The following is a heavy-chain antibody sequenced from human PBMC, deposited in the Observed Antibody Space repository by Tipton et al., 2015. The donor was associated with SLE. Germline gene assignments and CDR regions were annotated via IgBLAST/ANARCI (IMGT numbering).Heavy chain of an antibody. CDR1: GGSISSYY. J-gene: IGHJ4*02. Sequence: LRLSCTVSGGSISSYYWGWIRQPPGKGLEWIGYIYYSGSTNYNPSLKSRVTISVDTSKNQFSLKLSSVTAADTAVYYCARDPRGSGSFDYWGQGTLVTVSS. CDR3: ARDPRGSGSFDY. D-gene: IGHD3-22*01. CDR2: IYYSGST. V-gene: IGHV4-59*01.